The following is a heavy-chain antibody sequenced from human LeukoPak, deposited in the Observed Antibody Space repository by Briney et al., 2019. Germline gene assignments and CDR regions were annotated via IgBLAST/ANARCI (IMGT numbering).Heavy chain of an antibody. V-gene: IGHV4-34*01. CDR3: AGQLSRIFGSEVQFDP. Sequence: SETLSLTCAVYGGSFSGYYWSWIRQPPGKGLEWIGEINHSGSTNYNPSLKSRVTISVDTSKNQFSLKLSSVTAADTAVYYCAGQLSRIFGSEVQFDPWGQGTLVTVSS. J-gene: IGHJ5*02. CDR1: GGSFSGYY. D-gene: IGHD2-2*01. CDR2: INHSGST.